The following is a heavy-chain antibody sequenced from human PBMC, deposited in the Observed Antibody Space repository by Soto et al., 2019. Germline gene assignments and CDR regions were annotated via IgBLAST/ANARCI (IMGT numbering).Heavy chain of an antibody. J-gene: IGHJ4*02. Sequence: QVQLVQSGAEVKKPGSSVKVSCQASGGTFSSYAISWVRQAPGQGLEWMGGIIPIFGTANYAQKCQGRVTITADESTSTAYMELSSLRSEDTAVYYGAREPGSQSVRPHFDYWGQGTLVTVSS. D-gene: IGHD3-22*01. CDR2: IIPIFGTA. V-gene: IGHV1-69*01. CDR1: GGTFSSYA. CDR3: AREPGSQSVRPHFDY.